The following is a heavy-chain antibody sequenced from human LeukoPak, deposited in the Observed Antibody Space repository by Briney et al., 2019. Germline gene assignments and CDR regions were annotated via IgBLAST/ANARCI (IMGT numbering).Heavy chain of an antibody. J-gene: IGHJ4*02. CDR3: ARDHIIRYYDSTPNYFAY. V-gene: IGHV3-23*01. Sequence: GGSLRLSCAASGFIFSSYAMNWVRQAPGKGLEWVSAISGTGGGTYYADSVKGRFTISKDDFKNTLYLQMNSLTAEDTAVYYSARDHIIRYYDSTPNYFAYWGQGTLVPVSS. CDR2: ISGTGGGT. D-gene: IGHD3-9*01. CDR1: GFIFSSYA.